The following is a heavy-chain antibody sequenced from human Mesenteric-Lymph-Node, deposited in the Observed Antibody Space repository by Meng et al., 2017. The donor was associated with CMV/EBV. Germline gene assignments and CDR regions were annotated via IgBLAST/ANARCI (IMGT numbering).Heavy chain of an antibody. D-gene: IGHD3/OR15-3a*01. CDR2: ISGSGGTT. CDR1: GFTFSSYA. Sequence: GGSLRPSCAASGFTFSSYAMGWVRQAPGKGLEWVSAISGSGGTTYYADSVKGRFTISRDNSKNTLYLQMNSLRAEDTAVYYCAKCLTWTLFDYWGQGTLVTVSS. J-gene: IGHJ4*02. V-gene: IGHV3-23*01. CDR3: AKCLTWTLFDY.